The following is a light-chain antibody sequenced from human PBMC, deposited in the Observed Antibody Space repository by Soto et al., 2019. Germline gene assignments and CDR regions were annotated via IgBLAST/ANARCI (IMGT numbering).Light chain of an antibody. CDR3: QQYGGTPPYT. J-gene: IGKJ2*01. Sequence: EIVLTQSPGTLSLSPGERATLSCRASQSFSSRYLAWYQQKPGQAPRLLIHGASSRATGIPDRFSGSGSGAVFTLTISRLVPEDFAVYYCQQYGGTPPYTFGQGTKLEIK. V-gene: IGKV3-20*01. CDR2: GAS. CDR1: QSFSSRY.